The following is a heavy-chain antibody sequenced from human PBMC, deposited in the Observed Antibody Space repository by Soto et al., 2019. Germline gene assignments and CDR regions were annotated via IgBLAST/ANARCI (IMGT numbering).Heavy chain of an antibody. D-gene: IGHD1-20*01. V-gene: IGHV1-3*01. Sequence: ASVKVSCKASGYIFVNYGIAWVRQAPGQRLEWMGWINAGNGNTKYSQKFQGRVTITRDTSASTAYMELSSLRSEDTAVYYCARGITLPTPLDYWGQGTLVTVSS. CDR2: INAGNGNT. CDR1: GYIFVNYG. J-gene: IGHJ4*02. CDR3: ARGITLPTPLDY.